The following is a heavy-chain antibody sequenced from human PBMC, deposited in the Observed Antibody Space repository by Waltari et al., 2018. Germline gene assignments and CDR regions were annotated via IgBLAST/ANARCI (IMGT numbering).Heavy chain of an antibody. CDR2: ISSDGSYV. D-gene: IGHD5-12*01. J-gene: IGHJ4*02. V-gene: IGHV3-21*01. CDR1: GFTFSRHS. CDR3: ARVSAEMAFDQ. Sequence: EVQLLESGGGLVKPGGSLRLSCVASGFTFSRHSMNWFRQAPGKGLEWVSSISSDGSYVYYGDSAKGRFTISRDNAKNSLYLEVSSLRVDDTAVYSCARVSAEMAFDQWGQGTLVTVSS.